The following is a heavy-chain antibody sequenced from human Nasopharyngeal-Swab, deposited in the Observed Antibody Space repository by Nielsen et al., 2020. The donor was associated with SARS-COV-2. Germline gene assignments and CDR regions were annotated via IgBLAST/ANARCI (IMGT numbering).Heavy chain of an antibody. V-gene: IGHV4-34*01. CDR2: INHSGST. CDR3: ARSRPRSSLYYYYYYGMDV. D-gene: IGHD6-6*01. CDR1: GGSFSGYY. Sequence: SETLSLTCAVHGGSFSGYYWSWIRQPPGKGLEWIGEINHSGSTNYNPSLKSRVTISVDTSKNQFSLKLSSVTAADTAVYYCARSRPRSSLYYYYYYGMDVWGQGTTVTVSS. J-gene: IGHJ6*02.